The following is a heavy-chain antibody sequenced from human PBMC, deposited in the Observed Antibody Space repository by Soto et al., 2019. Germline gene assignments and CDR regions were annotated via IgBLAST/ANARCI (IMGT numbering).Heavy chain of an antibody. Sequence: PGGSLRLSCTVSGFAFNNYGINWVRQAPGKGLEWVSSISKSDYTYYSDSVKGRFAISRDNAKSSVSLQMNTLRVEDTAVYYCARPPFYSDGWDDYWGQGTQVTVSS. CDR2: ISKSDYT. CDR1: GFAFNNYG. CDR3: ARPPFYSDGWDDY. J-gene: IGHJ4*02. D-gene: IGHD6-19*01. V-gene: IGHV3-21*01.